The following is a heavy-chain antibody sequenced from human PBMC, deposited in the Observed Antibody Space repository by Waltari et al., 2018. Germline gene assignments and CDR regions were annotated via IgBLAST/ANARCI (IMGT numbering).Heavy chain of an antibody. CDR1: GYTFTGYY. CDR3: AKGGYYDSSGYSS. J-gene: IGHJ4*02. D-gene: IGHD3-22*01. V-gene: IGHV1-2*02. Sequence: QVQLVQSGAEVKKPGASVKVSCKASGYTFTGYYMHWVRQAPGQGLEWMDRANPNSGGTNYAQKFQGRVTMTRDTSISPAYMELSRLRSDDTAVYYCAKGGYYDSSGYSSWGQGTLVTVSS. CDR2: ANPNSGGT.